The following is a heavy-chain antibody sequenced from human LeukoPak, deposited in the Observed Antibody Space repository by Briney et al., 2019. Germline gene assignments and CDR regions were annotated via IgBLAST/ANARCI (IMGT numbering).Heavy chain of an antibody. Sequence: SVKVSCKASGGTFSSYAISWVRQAPGQGLEWMGGIIPIFDTANYAQKFQGRVTITADKSTSTAYMELSRLRSDDTAVYYCARRMLTLPGYYYYMDVWGKGTTVTISS. CDR3: ARRMLTLPGYYYYMDV. J-gene: IGHJ6*03. D-gene: IGHD2-8*01. CDR2: IIPIFDTA. V-gene: IGHV1-69*06. CDR1: GGTFSSYA.